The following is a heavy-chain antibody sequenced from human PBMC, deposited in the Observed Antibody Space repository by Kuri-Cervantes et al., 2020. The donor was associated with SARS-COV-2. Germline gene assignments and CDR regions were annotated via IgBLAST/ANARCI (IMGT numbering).Heavy chain of an antibody. J-gene: IGHJ3*01. Sequence: ESLKISCTVSGGSISSTRYYWGWTRQPPGKGLEWIGTIHHSGTTYYNPSLESRVTISVDTSQNLFSLELTSVSAADTAVYYCARPLAGGTGSSDAFDFWGQGTLVTVSS. V-gene: IGHV4-39*01. CDR1: GGSISSTRYY. CDR2: IHHSGTT. D-gene: IGHD3-10*01. CDR3: ARPLAGGTGSSDAFDF.